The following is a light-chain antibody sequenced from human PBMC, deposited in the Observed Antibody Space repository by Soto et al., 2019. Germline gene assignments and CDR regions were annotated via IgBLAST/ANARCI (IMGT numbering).Light chain of an antibody. CDR1: SSDVGAYNL. CDR2: EVA. CDR3: SSYAGSGEV. Sequence: QSALSTPASGSWTAGPAYTTSCSGTSSDVGAYNLVSWYQQYPGKAPELMIYEVATRPSGVTNRFSASKSGNTASLTISGLQAEDDAEYYCSSYAGSGEVFGTG. J-gene: IGLJ1*01. V-gene: IGLV2-23*02.